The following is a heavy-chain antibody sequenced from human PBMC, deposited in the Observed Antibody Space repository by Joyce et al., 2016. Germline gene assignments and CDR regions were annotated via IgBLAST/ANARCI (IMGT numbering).Heavy chain of an antibody. J-gene: IGHJ4*02. CDR1: TYIFSSYW. D-gene: IGHD1-26*01. V-gene: IGHV5-10-1*03. CDR3: ARFSGSYFPEDY. Sequence: EVQLVQSGAEVKKPGESLRISCEGSTYIFSSYWITWVRQLPGKGLEWMGRIDASDSYTKYSPAFQGHVTFSVDRSIHTAYLQWSSLKASDTAMYYCARFSGSYFPEDYWGQGTLVTVSP. CDR2: IDASDSYT.